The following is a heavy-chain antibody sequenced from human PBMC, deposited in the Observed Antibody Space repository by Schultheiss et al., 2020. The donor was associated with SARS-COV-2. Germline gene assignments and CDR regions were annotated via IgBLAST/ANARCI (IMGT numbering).Heavy chain of an antibody. CDR3: ARGGGTGTTDWFDP. CDR2: IYYSGST. V-gene: IGHV4-61*01. Sequence: SQTLSLTCGVSGYSISSGYYWSWIRQPPGKGLEWIGYIYYSGSTNYNPSLKSRVTISLDTSKNQFSLKLSSVTAADTAVYYCARGGGTGTTDWFDPWGQGTLVTVSS. J-gene: IGHJ5*02. D-gene: IGHD1-7*01. CDR1: GYSISSGYY.